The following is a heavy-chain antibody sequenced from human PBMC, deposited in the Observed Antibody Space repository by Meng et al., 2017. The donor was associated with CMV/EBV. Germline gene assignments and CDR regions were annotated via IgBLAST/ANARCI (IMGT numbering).Heavy chain of an antibody. V-gene: IGHV1-69*05. CDR3: ATLGLLFRPFDGYYGMDV. Sequence: SVKVSCKASGGTFSSYAISWVRQAPGQGLEWMGGIIPIFGTANYAQKFQGRVTITTDESTSTAYMELSSLRSEDTAVYYCATLGLLFRPFDGYYGMDVWGQGATVTVSS. J-gene: IGHJ6*02. CDR1: GGTFSSYA. CDR2: IIPIFGTA. D-gene: IGHD2-21*01.